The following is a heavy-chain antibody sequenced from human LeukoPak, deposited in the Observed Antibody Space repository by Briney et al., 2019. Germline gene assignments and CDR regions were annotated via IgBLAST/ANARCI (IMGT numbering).Heavy chain of an antibody. CDR3: ARGSAALAWGMDV. J-gene: IGHJ6*02. V-gene: IGHV4-34*01. CDR1: GGSFSGYY. D-gene: IGHD2-2*01. CDR2: INHSGST. Sequence: NPSETLSLTCAVYGGSFSGYYWSWIRQPPGKGLEWIGEINHSGSTNYNPSFKSRVTISVDTSKNQFSLKLSSVTAADTAVYYCARGSAALAWGMDVWGQGTTVTVSS.